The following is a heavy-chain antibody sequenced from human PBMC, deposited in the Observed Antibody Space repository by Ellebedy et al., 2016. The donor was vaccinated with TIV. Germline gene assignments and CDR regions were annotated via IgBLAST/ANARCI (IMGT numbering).Heavy chain of an antibody. J-gene: IGHJ6*02. Sequence: AASVKVSCKASGYTFTSYGISWVRQAPGQGLEWMGWISAYNGNTNYAQKFQGRVTITADKSTSTAYMELSSLRSEDTAVYYCARDSRDGHNFAVFGYHGMDVWGQGTTVTVSS. D-gene: IGHD5-24*01. CDR3: ARDSRDGHNFAVFGYHGMDV. CDR2: ISAYNGNT. V-gene: IGHV1-18*01. CDR1: GYTFTSYG.